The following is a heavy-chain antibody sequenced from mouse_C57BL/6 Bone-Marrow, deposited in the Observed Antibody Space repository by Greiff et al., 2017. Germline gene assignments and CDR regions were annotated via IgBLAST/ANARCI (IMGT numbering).Heavy chain of an antibody. V-gene: IGHV5-9-1*02. CDR3: TRGLYYYGSSSYWWLDG. CDR1: GFTFRSYA. Sequence: EVKLMESGEGLVKPGGSLKLSCAASGFTFRSYAMSWVRQTPEKRLEWVAYISSGGDYIYYADTVKGRFTISRDNARNTLYVQRSSLKSEDTAMYYCTRGLYYYGSSSYWWLDGWSRGTTVTVSS. CDR2: ISSGGDYI. D-gene: IGHD1-1*01. J-gene: IGHJ1*03.